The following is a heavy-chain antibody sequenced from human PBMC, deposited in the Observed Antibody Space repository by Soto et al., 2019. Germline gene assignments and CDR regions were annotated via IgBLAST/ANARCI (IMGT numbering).Heavy chain of an antibody. CDR2: IYPADSDT. D-gene: IGHD4-17*01. Sequence: PGQSLRISCNGTEYSYPNYWIGWVSQMTGKALERMAIIYPADSDTRYSPSFQGQVTISADKSIRTAYLQWSSLKASDTAMYYCARGQTTVTSRAFGIWGQGTMGTVSS. CDR3: ARGQTTVTSRAFGI. CDR1: EYSYPNYW. V-gene: IGHV5-51*01. J-gene: IGHJ3*02.